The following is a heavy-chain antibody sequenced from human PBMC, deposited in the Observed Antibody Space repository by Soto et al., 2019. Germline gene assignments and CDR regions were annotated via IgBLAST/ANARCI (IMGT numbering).Heavy chain of an antibody. CDR1: GITFSKAW. V-gene: IGHV3-15*01. CDR3: TTNFYSDYGMDV. CDR2: IKSKSDGGTT. J-gene: IGHJ6*02. D-gene: IGHD4-4*01. Sequence: EVQLVESGGGLVKPGGSLRLSCVASGITFSKAWMNWVRQSPGKGLEWVGRIKSKSDGGTTDYAAPVKGRFTISRDDSKNTLCLQMNSLKTEATAVYYCTTNFYSDYGMDVWGQGTTVTVSS.